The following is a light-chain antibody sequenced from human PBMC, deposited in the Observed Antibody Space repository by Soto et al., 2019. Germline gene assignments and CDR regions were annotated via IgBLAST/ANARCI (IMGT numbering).Light chain of an antibody. CDR2: DVS. CDR3: SSYTISSTRV. Sequence: QSVLTQPASVSGSPGQSITISCTGTSSDVGGYNYVFWYQQHPGKAPKLMIYDVSNRPSGVSNRFSGSKSGNTASLTISGLQAEDEADYYCSSYTISSTRVFGTGTKLTVL. J-gene: IGLJ1*01. V-gene: IGLV2-14*01. CDR1: SSDVGGYNY.